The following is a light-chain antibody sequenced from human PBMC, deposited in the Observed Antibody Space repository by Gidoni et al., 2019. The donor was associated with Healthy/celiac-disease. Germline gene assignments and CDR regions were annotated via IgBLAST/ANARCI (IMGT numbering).Light chain of an antibody. V-gene: IGKV1-9*01. Sequence: DIQLNQSPSFLSAAVGDRVTITCRASQGISSYLAWYQQKPGKAPKLLIYAASTLQRGVPSRFSGSGSGTEFTLTISSLQPEDFATYYCQQLNSYPLTFGGGTKVEIK. J-gene: IGKJ4*01. CDR1: QGISSY. CDR3: QQLNSYPLT. CDR2: AAS.